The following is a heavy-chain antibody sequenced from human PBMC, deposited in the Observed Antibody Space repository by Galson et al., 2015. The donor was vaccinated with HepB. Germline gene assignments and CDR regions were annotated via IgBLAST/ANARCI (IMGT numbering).Heavy chain of an antibody. D-gene: IGHD3-22*01. V-gene: IGHV3-74*01. J-gene: IGHJ4*02. CDR3: ARDKDYYDSSGPVDY. Sequence: SLRLSCAASGFTFSSYWMHWVRQAPGKGLVWVSRINSDGSSTSYADSVKGRFTISRDNAKNTLYLQMNSLRAEDTAVYYRARDKDYYDSSGPVDYWGQGTLVTVSS. CDR2: INSDGSST. CDR1: GFTFSSYW.